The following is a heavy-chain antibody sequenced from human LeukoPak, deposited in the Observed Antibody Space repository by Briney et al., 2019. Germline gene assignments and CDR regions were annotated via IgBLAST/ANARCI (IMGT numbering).Heavy chain of an antibody. CDR3: ARQSYGYSSSWYAHRWYFDL. V-gene: IGHV4-31*03. CDR2: IYYSGST. D-gene: IGHD6-13*01. J-gene: IGHJ2*01. CDR1: GGSTSSGGYY. Sequence: SETLSLTCTVSGGSTSSGGYYWSWIRQHPGKGLECIGYIYYSGSTYYNPSLKSRVTISVDTSKNQFSLKLSSVTAADTAVYYCARQSYGYSSSWYAHRWYFDLWGRGTLVTVSS.